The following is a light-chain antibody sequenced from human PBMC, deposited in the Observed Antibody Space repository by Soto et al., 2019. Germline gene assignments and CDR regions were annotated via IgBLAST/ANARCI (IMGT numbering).Light chain of an antibody. J-gene: IGKJ1*01. CDR1: QSVSSGY. V-gene: IGKV3D-20*02. CDR2: DAS. Sequence: EIVLTQSPGTLSLSPGERATLSCRASQSVSSGYLAWYQQKPGQAPRLLIYDASTRATGIPGRFSGSGSGTEFSLTISSLEPEDFAVYYCQQRSNWPWTFGQGTKVDIK. CDR3: QQRSNWPWT.